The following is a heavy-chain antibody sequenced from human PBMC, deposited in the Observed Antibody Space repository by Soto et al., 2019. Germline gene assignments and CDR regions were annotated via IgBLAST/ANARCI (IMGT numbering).Heavy chain of an antibody. Sequence: QVQLVQSGAEVKKPGSSVKVSCKASGDTFSRYTFTWVRQAPGQGLEWMGRIIPILDIPNYAQNFQGRVTITADKSTTTASMTLSSLTSADTAVYYCASHFTGVLVLGTSPPGGDNYGWDVWGQGTTVTVSS. CDR1: GDTFSRYT. CDR3: ASHFTGVLVLGTSPPGGDNYGWDV. V-gene: IGHV1-69*02. J-gene: IGHJ6*02. D-gene: IGHD2-8*02. CDR2: IIPILDIP.